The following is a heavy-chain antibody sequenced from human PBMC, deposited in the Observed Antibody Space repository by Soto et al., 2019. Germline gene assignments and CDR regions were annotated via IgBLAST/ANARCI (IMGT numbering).Heavy chain of an antibody. Sequence: GESLKISCKGSGYSFTSYWIGWVRQMPGKGLEWMGIIYPGDSDTRYSPSFQGQVTISAAKSISTAYLQWSSLKASDTAMYYCARPIGYCSSTSCYTDYYGMDVWGQGTTVTVSS. CDR2: IYPGDSDT. CDR1: GYSFTSYW. J-gene: IGHJ6*02. CDR3: ARPIGYCSSTSCYTDYYGMDV. V-gene: IGHV5-51*01. D-gene: IGHD2-2*02.